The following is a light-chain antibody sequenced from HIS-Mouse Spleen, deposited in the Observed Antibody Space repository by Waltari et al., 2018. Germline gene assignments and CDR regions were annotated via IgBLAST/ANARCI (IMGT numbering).Light chain of an antibody. CDR1: TSDVGGYTL. J-gene: IGLJ2*01. Sequence: QSALTQPASVSGSPGPSITISCTGTTSDVGGYTLVSWYQQHPGKAPKLMLYEGSKRPSGVANRFSGSKSGNTASLTISGLQAEDEADYYCCSYAGSHVVFGGGTKLTVL. CDR2: EGS. CDR3: CSYAGSHVV. V-gene: IGLV2-23*01.